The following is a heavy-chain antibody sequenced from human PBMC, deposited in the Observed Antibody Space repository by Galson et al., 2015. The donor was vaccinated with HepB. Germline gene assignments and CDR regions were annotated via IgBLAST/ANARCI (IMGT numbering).Heavy chain of an antibody. CDR1: GFTFSAYI. V-gene: IGHV3-21*01. CDR3: ARERLGYIYGTSGSGGDMDV. J-gene: IGHJ6*02. D-gene: IGHD5-18*01. Sequence: SLRLSCAASGFTFSAYIINWVRQAPGKGLEWVSSISTSSSYIYYADSVRGRFTISRDNAKNSLYLQMNSLRAEDTAVYYCARERLGYIYGTSGSGGDMDVWGQGTTVTVSS. CDR2: ISTSSSYI.